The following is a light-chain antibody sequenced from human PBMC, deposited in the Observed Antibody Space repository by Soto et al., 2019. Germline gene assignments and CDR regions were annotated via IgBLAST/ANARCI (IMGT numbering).Light chain of an antibody. J-gene: IGKJ1*01. CDR2: KAS. V-gene: IGKV1-5*03. CDR3: QHYTSYPEP. CDR1: QTISSW. Sequence: DIQMTQSPSTLSGSVGDRVTITCRASQTISSWLAWYQQKPGKAPKLLIYKASTLKSGVPSRFSGMESGQKFTLTIGGRKPDVFEIYSGQHYTSYPEPFGQGTKV.